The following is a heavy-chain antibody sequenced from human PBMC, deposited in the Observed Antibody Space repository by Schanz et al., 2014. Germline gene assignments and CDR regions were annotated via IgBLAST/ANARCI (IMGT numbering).Heavy chain of an antibody. V-gene: IGHV1-2*04. CDR2: INPDSGDT. Sequence: QVQLVQSGAEVRKPGASVKVSCKASGYTFSDSYVHWVRQAPGQGLEWMGWINPDSGDTNFAQKFQVWVTMTRDKSITTAYMELSRLKFDDTAVYYCARAFGGYDPAGALDYWGQGTLVTVSS. D-gene: IGHD5-12*01. CDR3: ARAFGGYDPAGALDY. J-gene: IGHJ4*02. CDR1: GYTFSDSY.